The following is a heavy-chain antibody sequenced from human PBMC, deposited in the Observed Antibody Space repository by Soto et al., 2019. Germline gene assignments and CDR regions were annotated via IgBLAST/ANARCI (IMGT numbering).Heavy chain of an antibody. CDR2: IKRDGSEK. V-gene: IGHV3-7*01. CDR1: AFTFSSSW. D-gene: IGHD3-22*01. Sequence: EVQLVESGGGLVQPGGSLRLSCAASAFTFSSSWMSWVRQAPGKGLEWVANIKRDGSEKYYLDSVKGRFTISRDNAKNSLYLQMNSLRAGDTAIYFCARAIGPTLFDYWGQGTLVTVSS. CDR3: ARAIGPTLFDY. J-gene: IGHJ4*02.